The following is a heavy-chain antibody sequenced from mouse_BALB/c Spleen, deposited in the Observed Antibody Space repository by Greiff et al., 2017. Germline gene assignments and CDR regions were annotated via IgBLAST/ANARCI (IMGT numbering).Heavy chain of an antibody. CDR2: IDPYNGGT. J-gene: IGHJ3*01. CDR3: ARGTPPFAY. Sequence: EVKLMESGPELVKPGASVKVSCKASGYAFTSYNMYWVKQSHGKSLEWIGYIDPYNGGTSYNQKFKGKATLTVDKSSSTAYMHLNSLTSEDSAVYYCARGTPPFAYWGQGTLVTVSA. D-gene: IGHD2-14*01. CDR1: GYAFTSYN. V-gene: IGHV1S135*01.